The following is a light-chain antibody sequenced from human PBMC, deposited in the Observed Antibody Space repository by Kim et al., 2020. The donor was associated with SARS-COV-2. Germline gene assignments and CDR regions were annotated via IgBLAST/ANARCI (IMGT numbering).Light chain of an antibody. Sequence: DFVMTQSPDSLAVSLGERATINCKSSQSVLYSSNNKNYLAWYQQKPGQPPKLLIYWASTRESGVPDRLSGSGSGTDFTLTISSLQAEDVAVYYCQQYYSTPPTFGGGTKVDIK. CDR3: QQYYSTPPT. CDR1: QSVLYSSNNKNY. J-gene: IGKJ4*01. CDR2: WAS. V-gene: IGKV4-1*01.